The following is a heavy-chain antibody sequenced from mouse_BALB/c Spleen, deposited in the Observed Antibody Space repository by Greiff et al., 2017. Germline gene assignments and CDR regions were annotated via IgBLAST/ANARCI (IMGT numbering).Heavy chain of an antibody. D-gene: IGHD3-3*01. V-gene: IGHV1-54*01. CDR1: GYAFTNYL. CDR3: ARARGAMDY. Sequence: VMLVESGAELVRPGTSVKVSCKASGYAFTNYLIEWVKQRPGQGLEWIGVINPGSGGTNYNEKFKGKATLTADKSSSTAYMQLSSLTSDDSAVYFCARARGAMDYWGQGTSVTVSS. CDR2: INPGSGGT. J-gene: IGHJ4*01.